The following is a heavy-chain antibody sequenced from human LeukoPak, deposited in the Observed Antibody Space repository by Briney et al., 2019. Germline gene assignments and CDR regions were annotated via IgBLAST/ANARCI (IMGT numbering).Heavy chain of an antibody. CDR2: IYHSGST. J-gene: IGHJ5*02. V-gene: IGHV4-30-2*01. CDR1: GGSISSGGYS. Sequence: PSETLSLTCAVSGGSISSGGYSWSWIRQPPGKGLEWIGYIYHSGSTNYNPSLKSRVTISVDTSKNQFSLKLSSVTAADTAVYYCARTNYVLRFLEWLLVWFDPWGQGTLVTVSS. D-gene: IGHD3-3*01. CDR3: ARTNYVLRFLEWLLVWFDP.